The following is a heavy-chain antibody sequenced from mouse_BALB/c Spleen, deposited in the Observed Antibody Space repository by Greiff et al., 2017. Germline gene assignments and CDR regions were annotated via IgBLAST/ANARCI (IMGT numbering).Heavy chain of an antibody. CDR2: VNPNNGGT. CDR1: GYSFTGYY. Sequence: VQLKQSGPDLVKPGASVKISCKASGYSFTGYYMHWVKQSHGKSLEWIGRVNPNNGGTSYNQKFKGKAILTVDKSSSTAYMELRSLTSEDSAVYYCARTPPSAYGTVYFDVWGAGTTVTVSS. CDR3: ARTPPSAYGTVYFDV. J-gene: IGHJ1*01. D-gene: IGHD5-1*01. V-gene: IGHV1-26*01.